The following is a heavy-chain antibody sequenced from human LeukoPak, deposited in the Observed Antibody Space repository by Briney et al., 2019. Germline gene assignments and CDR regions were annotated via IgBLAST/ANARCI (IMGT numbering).Heavy chain of an antibody. J-gene: IGHJ4*02. D-gene: IGHD6-13*01. V-gene: IGHV1-2*02. Sequence: GASVKVSCKASGYTFTGYYIHWVRQAPGQGLEWMGWINPNSGGTNYAQKFQGRVTMTRDTSISTAYMELSRLRSDDTAVYYCARAQQLVAFYWGQGTLVTVSS. CDR3: ARAQQLVAFY. CDR1: GYTFTGYY. CDR2: INPNSGGT.